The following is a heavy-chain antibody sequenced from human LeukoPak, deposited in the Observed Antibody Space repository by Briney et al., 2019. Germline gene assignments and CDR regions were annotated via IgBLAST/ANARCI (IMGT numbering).Heavy chain of an antibody. D-gene: IGHD6-19*01. J-gene: IGHJ5*02. CDR3: ARQGRYSSGRPPSFLLGPIDP. V-gene: IGHV5-51*01. CDR1: GYSFTSYW. CDR2: IYPGDSDT. Sequence: GESLKISCKGSGYSFTSYWIGWVRQMPGKGLEWMGIIYPGDSDTRYSPSFQGQVTISADKSISTAYLQWSSLKASDTAMYYCARQGRYSSGRPPSFLLGPIDPWGQGTLVTVSS.